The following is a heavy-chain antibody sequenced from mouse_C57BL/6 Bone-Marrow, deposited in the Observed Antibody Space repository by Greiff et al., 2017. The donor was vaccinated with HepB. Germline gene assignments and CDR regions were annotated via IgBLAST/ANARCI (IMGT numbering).Heavy chain of an antibody. CDR2: IWSGGST. J-gene: IGHJ1*03. CDR3: ARKGYYYGSSHWYFDV. CDR1: GFSLPSYG. V-gene: IGHV2-2*01. D-gene: IGHD1-1*01. Sequence: VQLKESGPGLVQPSQSLSITCTVSGFSLPSYGVHWVRQSPGKGLEWLGVIWSGGSTDYNAAFISRLSISKDNSKSQVFFKMNSLQADDTAIYYCARKGYYYGSSHWYFDVWGTGTTVTVSS.